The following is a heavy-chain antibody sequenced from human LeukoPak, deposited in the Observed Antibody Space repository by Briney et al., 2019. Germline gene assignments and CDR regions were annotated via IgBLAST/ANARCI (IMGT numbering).Heavy chain of an antibody. V-gene: IGHV4-59*08. CDR3: ARHESSVLPCPFDY. D-gene: IGHD2/OR15-2a*01. CDR2: IYYSGST. J-gene: IGHJ4*02. CDR1: GGSISSYY. Sequence: ETPFITSTVAGGSISSYYWSWIRQPPGKGLEWIGYIYYSGSTNYNPSLNIRVTISVGTSKNQYSLKLSSVTAADTAVYYCARHESSVLPCPFDYWGQETMFTVSS.